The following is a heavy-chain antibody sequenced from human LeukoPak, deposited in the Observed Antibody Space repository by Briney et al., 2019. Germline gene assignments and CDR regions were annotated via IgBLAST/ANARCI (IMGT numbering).Heavy chain of an antibody. V-gene: IGHV4-39*01. J-gene: IGHJ2*01. CDR3: ARGVTMIVVVIHDWYFDL. CDR2: IYYTRST. D-gene: IGHD3-22*01. CDR1: GGSISSSSYY. Sequence: SETLSLTCTASGGSISSSSYYWGWIRQPPGKGLEWIGSIYYTRSTYYNPSLKSRVTISVDTSKNQFSLKLTSVTAADTAVYYCARGVTMIVVVIHDWYFDLWGRGTLVTVSS.